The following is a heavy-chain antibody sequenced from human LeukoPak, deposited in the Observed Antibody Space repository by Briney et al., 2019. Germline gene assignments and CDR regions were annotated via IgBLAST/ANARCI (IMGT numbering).Heavy chain of an antibody. J-gene: IGHJ2*01. V-gene: IGHV4-31*03. CDR2: IYYSGST. CDR1: GGSISSGGYY. D-gene: IGHD4-17*01. Sequence: SETLSLTCTVSGGSISSGGYYWSWIRQHPGKGLEWIGYIYYSGSTYYNPSLKSRVTISVDTSKNQFSLKLSTVTAADTAVYYCAREGTTVTTERYFDLWGRGTLVTVSS. CDR3: AREGTTVTTERYFDL.